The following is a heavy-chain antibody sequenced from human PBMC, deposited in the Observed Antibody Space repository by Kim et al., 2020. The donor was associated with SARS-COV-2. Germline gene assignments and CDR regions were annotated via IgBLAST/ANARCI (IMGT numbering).Heavy chain of an antibody. D-gene: IGHD1-26*01. CDR2: INSDGSTT. Sequence: GGSLRLSCAAYGFTFSSYWMHWVRQVPGEGLVWVSRINSDGSTTSYADSVKGRFTISSDNAKNTLYQQMNSLRADDTAVYYCARRTLSGSYYYFDHWGQG. CDR1: GFTFSSYW. V-gene: IGHV3-74*01. CDR3: ARRTLSGSYYYFDH. J-gene: IGHJ4*02.